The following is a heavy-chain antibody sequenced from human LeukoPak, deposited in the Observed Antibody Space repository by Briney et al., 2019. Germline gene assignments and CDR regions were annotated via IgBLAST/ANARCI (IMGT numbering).Heavy chain of an antibody. CDR1: GFAFDDYA. J-gene: IGHJ6*02. V-gene: IGHV3-9*01. Sequence: SLRLSCAASGFAFDDYAMHWVRQAPGKGLEWVSGISWNSGSIGYADSVKGRFTISRDNAKNSLYLQMNSLRAEDTALYYCAKDKGQHSYGSYGMDVWGQGTTVTVSS. CDR2: ISWNSGSI. D-gene: IGHD5-18*01. CDR3: AKDKGQHSYGSYGMDV.